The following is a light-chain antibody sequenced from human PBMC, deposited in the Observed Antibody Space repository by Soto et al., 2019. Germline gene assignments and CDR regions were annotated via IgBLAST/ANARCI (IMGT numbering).Light chain of an antibody. CDR1: SSNIGGNT. V-gene: IGLV1-44*01. J-gene: IGLJ2*01. Sequence: QSVLTQPPSASGTPGQRVTISCSGSSSNIGGNTVNWYQQLPGSAPKLLIYSNNQRPSVVPDRFSGCKSGTSASLAIIGLQSEDEADYYCAAWDDSRKRGVFGGGTKLTVL. CDR3: AAWDDSRKRGV. CDR2: SNN.